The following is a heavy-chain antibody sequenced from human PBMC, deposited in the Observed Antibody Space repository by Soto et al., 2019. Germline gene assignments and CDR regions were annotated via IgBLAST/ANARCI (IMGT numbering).Heavy chain of an antibody. D-gene: IGHD3-16*02. CDR1: GYTFTSYG. CDR3: ARLMFTFGGVIGGFDY. CDR2: ISAYNGNT. J-gene: IGHJ4*02. V-gene: IGHV1-18*01. Sequence: QVQLVQSGAEVKKPGASVKVSCKASGYTFTSYGISWVRQAPGQGREWMGWISAYNGNTNYAQKLQGRVTMATDTSKSTAYMEVRSLRSDDTAVYYCARLMFTFGGVIGGFDYWGQGTLVTVSS.